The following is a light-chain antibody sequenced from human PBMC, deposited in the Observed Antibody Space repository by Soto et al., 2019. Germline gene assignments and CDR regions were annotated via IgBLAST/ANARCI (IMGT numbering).Light chain of an antibody. Sequence: NFMLTQPHSVSESPGKTVTISCTRSSGSIASNYVQWYQQRPGSSPTTVIYEDNQRPSGVPDRFSGSIDSSSNSASLTISGLKTEDEADYYCQSYDSSNALLWVFGGGTKVTVL. V-gene: IGLV6-57*01. J-gene: IGLJ3*02. CDR2: EDN. CDR3: QSYDSSNALLWV. CDR1: SGSIASNY.